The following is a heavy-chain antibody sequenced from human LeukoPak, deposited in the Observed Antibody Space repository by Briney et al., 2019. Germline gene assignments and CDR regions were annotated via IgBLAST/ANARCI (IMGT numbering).Heavy chain of an antibody. V-gene: IGHV3-30*18. CDR3: AKDLKSFGSSWYLGADY. CDR2: ISSDGSNR. CDR1: GFTFSTYG. J-gene: IGHJ4*02. Sequence: GSLRLSCAASGFTFSTYGMHWVRQAPGKGLDWVAVISSDGSNRYYADSVKGRFTISRDNSKNTVHLQMNRLKTEDTAVYYCAKDLKSFGSSWYLGADYWGLGILVTVSS. D-gene: IGHD6-13*01.